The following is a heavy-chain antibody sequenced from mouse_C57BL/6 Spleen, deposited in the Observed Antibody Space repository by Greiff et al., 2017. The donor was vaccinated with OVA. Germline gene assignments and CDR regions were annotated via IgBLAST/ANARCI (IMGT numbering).Heavy chain of an antibody. CDR2: IYPRSGNT. CDR3: ARCPYYDGSSGAMDY. V-gene: IGHV1-81*01. Sequence: QVQLQQSGAELARPGASVKLSCKASGYTFTSYGISWVKQRTGQGLEWIGEIYPRSGNTYYNEKFKGKATMTADKSSSTAYMELRSLTSEDSAVYFCARCPYYDGSSGAMDYWGQGTSVTVSS. D-gene: IGHD1-1*01. J-gene: IGHJ4*01. CDR1: GYTFTSYG.